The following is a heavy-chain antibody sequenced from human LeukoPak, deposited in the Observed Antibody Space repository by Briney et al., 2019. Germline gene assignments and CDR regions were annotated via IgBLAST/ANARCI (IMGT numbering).Heavy chain of an antibody. CDR2: ISGSGGST. CDR3: AKDPRDGYKRNSYYFDY. D-gene: IGHD5-24*01. Sequence: PGGSLRLSCAASGFTFSSYAMSWVRQAPGKGLEWVSAISGSGGSTYYADSVKGRFTISRDNSKNTLYLQMNSLRAEDTAVYYCAKDPRDGYKRNSYYFDYWGQGTLVTVSS. CDR1: GFTFSSYA. J-gene: IGHJ4*02. V-gene: IGHV3-23*01.